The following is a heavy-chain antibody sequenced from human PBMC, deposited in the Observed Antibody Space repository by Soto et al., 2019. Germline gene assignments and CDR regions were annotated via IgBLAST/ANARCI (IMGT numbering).Heavy chain of an antibody. V-gene: IGHV4-59*01. CDR1: GGSISSYY. J-gene: IGHJ5*02. D-gene: IGHD6-6*01. CDR3: ARDGGSSSSRPHWFDP. CDR2: IYYSGST. Sequence: SETLSLTCTVSGGSISSYYWSWIRQPPGEGLEWIGYIYYSGSTNYNPSLKSRVTISVDTSKNQFSLKLSSVTAADTAVYYCARDGGSSSSRPHWFDPWGQGTLVTVSS.